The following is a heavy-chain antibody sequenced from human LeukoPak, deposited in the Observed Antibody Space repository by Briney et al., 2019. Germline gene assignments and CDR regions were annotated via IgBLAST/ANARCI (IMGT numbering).Heavy chain of an antibody. Sequence: SETLSLTCTVSGGSVSSYYWSWIRRPPGRGLEWIAYLSHSGSSDSNPSLTSRVTTLVDTSKNQFSLKLSSVTAADTAVYYCASSRRRFGGIRDAFDIWGQGTMVTVSS. V-gene: IGHV4-59*02. D-gene: IGHD3-3*01. CDR2: LSHSGSS. CDR1: GGSVSSYY. J-gene: IGHJ3*02. CDR3: ASSRRRFGGIRDAFDI.